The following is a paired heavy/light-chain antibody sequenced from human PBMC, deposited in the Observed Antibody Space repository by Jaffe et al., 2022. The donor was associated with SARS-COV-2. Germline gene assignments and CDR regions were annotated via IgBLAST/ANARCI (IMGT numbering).Light chain of an antibody. CDR3: QSYDISLSGVI. Sequence: QSVLTQPPSVSGAPGQRITISCTGSSSNFGAGYAVQWYQQLPGTAPKLLIYVNVNRPSGVPDRFSGSKSGTSASLAISGLQAEDEADYYCQSYDISLSGVIFGGGTKLTVL. V-gene: IGLV1-40*01. J-gene: IGLJ2*01. CDR1: SSNFGAGYA. CDR2: VNV.
Heavy chain of an antibody. D-gene: IGHD6-19*01. CDR3: ARPYRSDWYDGFDI. Sequence: QVQLQESGPGLVKPSETLSLTCTVSGGSISNYHWSWIRQPPGKGLEWIGYIHNSGTTSYNLSLKSRVTTSLDTSKNQFSLKLSSVTAADTAVYYCARPYRSDWYDGFDIWGQGTMVTVSS. J-gene: IGHJ3*02. CDR2: IHNSGTT. CDR1: GGSISNYH. V-gene: IGHV4-59*08.